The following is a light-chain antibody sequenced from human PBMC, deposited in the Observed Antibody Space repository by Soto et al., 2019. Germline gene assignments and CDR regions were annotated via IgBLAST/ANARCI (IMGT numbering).Light chain of an antibody. V-gene: IGKV1-5*01. Sequence: DIKMTQYPSTLSASVRGIDTVGCRASQSISSWLAWYQQKPWKAPKLLIYDASSLESGVPSRFIGRGTRAEYTRPMCSQQPDDFAPKFSLPDKRFAAFGQGTKVDIK. CDR3: LPDKRFAA. J-gene: IGKJ1*01. CDR2: DAS. CDR1: QSISSW.